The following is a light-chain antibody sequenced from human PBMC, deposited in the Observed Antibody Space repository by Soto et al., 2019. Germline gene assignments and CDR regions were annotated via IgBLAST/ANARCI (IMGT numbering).Light chain of an antibody. CDR2: AAS. J-gene: IGKJ4*01. CDR1: QDIHTW. V-gene: IGKV1-12*02. Sequence: DIQMTQSPSSVSASVGDRVTITCRASQDIHTWLAWYQQKPGKAPKLLIYAASSLQSGVPPRFRGSGSGTDFTLTISSLQPEDFATYYCHQANSFPFTFGGGTKVEIK. CDR3: HQANSFPFT.